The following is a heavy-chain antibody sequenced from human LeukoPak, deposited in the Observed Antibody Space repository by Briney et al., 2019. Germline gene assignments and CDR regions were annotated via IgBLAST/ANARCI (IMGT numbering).Heavy chain of an antibody. V-gene: IGHV3-20*04. CDR1: GFTFDDYG. CDR3: ARARSIVATINYYYMDV. Sequence: GGSLRLSCAASGFTFDDYGMSWVRQAPGKGLEWVSGINWNGGSTGYADSVKGRFTISRDNAKDSLYLQMNSLRAEDTALYYCARARSIVATINYYYMDVWGKGTTVTVSS. D-gene: IGHD5-12*01. CDR2: INWNGGST. J-gene: IGHJ6*03.